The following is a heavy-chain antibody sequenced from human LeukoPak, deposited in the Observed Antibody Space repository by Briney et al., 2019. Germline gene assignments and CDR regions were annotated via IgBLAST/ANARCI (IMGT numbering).Heavy chain of an antibody. CDR2: IYYSGST. D-gene: IGHD5-18*01. CDR1: GGSISNYY. V-gene: IGHV4-39*07. Sequence: PSETLSLTCTVSGGSISNYYWGWIRQPPGKGLEWIGSIYYSGSTYYNPSLKSRVTISVDTSKNQFSLKLSSVTAADTAVYYCARDAYTAMVTYWFDPWGQGTLVTVSS. J-gene: IGHJ5*02. CDR3: ARDAYTAMVTYWFDP.